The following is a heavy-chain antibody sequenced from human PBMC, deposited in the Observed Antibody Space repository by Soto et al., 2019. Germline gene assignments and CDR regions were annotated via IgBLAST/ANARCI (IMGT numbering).Heavy chain of an antibody. J-gene: IGHJ5*02. Sequence: ASVKVSCKASGFTFTSYGISWVRQAPGQGLEWMAWISIYNDNTKYAQKFQGRVTMTRDTSIDTAYMEVTSLTSDDTATYYCARKQYGDYIRWWLDTWGQGTLVTVSS. CDR3: ARKQYGDYIRWWLDT. D-gene: IGHD4-17*01. CDR2: ISIYNDNT. CDR1: GFTFTSYG. V-gene: IGHV1-18*04.